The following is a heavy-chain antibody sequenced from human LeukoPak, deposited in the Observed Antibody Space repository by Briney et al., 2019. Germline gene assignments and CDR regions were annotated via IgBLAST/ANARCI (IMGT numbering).Heavy chain of an antibody. J-gene: IGHJ3*02. Sequence: GGSLRLSCAASGFTFNTYGMSWVRQAPGKGLEWVSAISGSGDSTYYADSVKGRFTISRDNSKHTLYLQMNSLRAEDTAVYFCAKDRMLLVWFGELYADAFDIWGQGTLVTVSS. D-gene: IGHD3-10*01. V-gene: IGHV3-23*01. CDR1: GFTFNTYG. CDR3: AKDRMLLVWFGELYADAFDI. CDR2: ISGSGDST.